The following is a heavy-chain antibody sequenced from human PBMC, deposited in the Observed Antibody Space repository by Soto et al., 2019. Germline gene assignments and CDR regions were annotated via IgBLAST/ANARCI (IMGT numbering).Heavy chain of an antibody. J-gene: IGHJ6*02. Sequence: ASVKVSCKGSGYTFKAYAMHWVRQAPGHRLEWMGWINSGNGKTKYSQKLQDRVTSTSDTSAKTAYMELRSLGSEDTAVYYCARELAEITVFGVLNPSFGMDAWG. V-gene: IGHV1-3*01. CDR1: GYTFKAYA. CDR2: INSGNGKT. D-gene: IGHD3-3*01. CDR3: ARELAEITVFGVLNPSFGMDA.